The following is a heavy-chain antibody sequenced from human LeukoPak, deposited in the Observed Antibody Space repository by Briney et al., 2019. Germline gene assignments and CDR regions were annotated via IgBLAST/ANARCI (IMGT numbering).Heavy chain of an antibody. V-gene: IGHV3-33*06. CDR3: AKAPDYGDPAEYYFDY. D-gene: IGHD4-17*01. CDR1: GFTFSSYG. CDR2: IWYDGSNK. Sequence: GGSLRLSCAASGFTFSSYGMHWVRQAPGKGLEWVAVIWYDGSNKYYADSVKGRFTISRDNSENTLYLQMNSLRAEDTAVYYCAKAPDYGDPAEYYFDYWGQGTLVTVSS. J-gene: IGHJ4*02.